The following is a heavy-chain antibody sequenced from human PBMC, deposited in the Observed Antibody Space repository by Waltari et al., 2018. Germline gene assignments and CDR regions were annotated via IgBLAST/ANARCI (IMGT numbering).Heavy chain of an antibody. CDR3: ARDSSSWYRDWFDP. D-gene: IGHD6-13*01. CDR2: MNPNSGNT. CDR1: GGTFSSYA. J-gene: IGHJ5*02. Sequence: QVQLVQSGAEVKKPGSSVKVSCKASGGTFSSYAISWVRQATGQGLEWMGWMNPNSGNTGYAQKFQGRVTMTRNTSISTAYMELSSLRSEDTAVYYCARDSSSWYRDWFDPWGQGTLVTVSS. V-gene: IGHV1-8*02.